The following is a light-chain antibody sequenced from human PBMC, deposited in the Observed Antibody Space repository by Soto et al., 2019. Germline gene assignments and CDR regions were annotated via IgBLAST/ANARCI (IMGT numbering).Light chain of an antibody. CDR1: PSVSRK. CDR2: GAV. J-gene: IGKJ2*01. CDR3: QQYGVWPPET. V-gene: IGKV3-15*01. Sequence: TKSQATLSVSPGARASLSCRSSPSVSRKLAWYQHKPGQAPSLLIYGAVTRATGVPARFSGSGSGTEFTLTISSLQSEDAAIYYCQQYGVWPPETFGQGTKLEI.